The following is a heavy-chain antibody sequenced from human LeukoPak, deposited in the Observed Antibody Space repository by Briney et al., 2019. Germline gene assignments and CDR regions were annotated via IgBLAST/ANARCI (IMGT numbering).Heavy chain of an antibody. V-gene: IGHV3-21*01. CDR3: ARDGGYCSSSSCYKWFDP. Sequence: GGSLRLSCAASGFTFNTYSMNWVRQAPGKGLEWVSSISSSSSYIYYADSVKGRFTISRDNAENSLYLQMNSLRAEDTAVYYCARDGGYCSSSSCYKWFDPWGQGTLVTVSS. CDR2: ISSSSSYI. J-gene: IGHJ5*02. D-gene: IGHD2-2*02. CDR1: GFTFNTYS.